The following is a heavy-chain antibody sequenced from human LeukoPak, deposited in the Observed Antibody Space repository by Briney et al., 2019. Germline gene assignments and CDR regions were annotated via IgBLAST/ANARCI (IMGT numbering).Heavy chain of an antibody. CDR2: IKQDGSEK. J-gene: IGHJ4*02. CDR3: ATSAVITIFGVVIHNYFDY. CDR1: GFTFSYW. Sequence: GGSLRLSCAGSGFTFSYWMSWVRQAPGKGLEWVANIKQDGSEKYYVDSVKGRFTISRDNAKNSLYLQMNSLRAEDTAVYYCATSAVITIFGVVIHNYFDYWGQGTLVTVSS. V-gene: IGHV3-7*01. D-gene: IGHD3-3*01.